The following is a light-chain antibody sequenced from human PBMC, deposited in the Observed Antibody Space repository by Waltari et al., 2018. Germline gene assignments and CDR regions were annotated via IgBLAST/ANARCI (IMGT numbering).Light chain of an antibody. CDR3: CSYAGSSTPVV. J-gene: IGLJ2*01. Sequence: QSALTQPASVSGSPGQSITISCTGTSRAVGDYNYVSWYQQHPGKAPKSILYDVIKRPSGVSNRFSGSKSGNTASLTISGLQAEDEADYYCCSYAGSSTPVVSGGGTKLTVL. V-gene: IGLV2-23*02. CDR2: DVI. CDR1: SRAVGDYNY.